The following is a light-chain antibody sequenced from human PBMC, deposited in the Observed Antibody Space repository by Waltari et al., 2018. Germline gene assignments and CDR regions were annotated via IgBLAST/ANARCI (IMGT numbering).Light chain of an antibody. CDR3: CSYANYVTC. CDR1: NSDVGSLGL. Sequence: QSALIQPASLSGSPGQSITLSCTGINSDVGSLGLVSWYQQHPGKAPKLILYDVTKPRPGVSARLSGSRSADTASPTISTLQAEDEADYYCCSYANYVTCFGAGTKLTVL. V-gene: IGLV2-23*02. CDR2: DVT. J-gene: IGLJ2*01.